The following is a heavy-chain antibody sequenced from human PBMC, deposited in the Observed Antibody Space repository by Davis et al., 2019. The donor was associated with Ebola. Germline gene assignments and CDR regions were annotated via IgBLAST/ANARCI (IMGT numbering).Heavy chain of an antibody. J-gene: IGHJ6*04. CDR3: ARSGLSFGVVKYHYGMDV. CDR2: ISGSGGTT. V-gene: IGHV3-23*01. CDR1: VITFSSYA. D-gene: IGHD3-3*01. Sequence: PGGSLRLSCPDSVITFSSYAMTWVRQAPGKGLEWVSAISGSGGTTYYAGSVKGRFTVSRDNSKKTMYLQMNSLRAEDTAVYYCARSGLSFGVVKYHYGMDVWGKGTTVTVSS.